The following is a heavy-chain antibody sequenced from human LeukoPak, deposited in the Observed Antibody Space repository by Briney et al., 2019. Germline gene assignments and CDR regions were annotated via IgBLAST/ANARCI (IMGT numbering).Heavy chain of an antibody. D-gene: IGHD5-24*01. J-gene: IGHJ4*02. CDR2: IYYSGST. CDR3: ARGDGYNNDY. V-gene: IGHV4-31*03. Sequence: PSQTLSLTCTVSGDSISSGGYYWSWIRQHPGKGLEWIVYIYYSGSTYYNPSLKSRVTISVDTSKNQFSLNLSSVTAADTAVYYCARGDGYNNDYWGQGTLVTVSS. CDR1: GDSISSGGYY.